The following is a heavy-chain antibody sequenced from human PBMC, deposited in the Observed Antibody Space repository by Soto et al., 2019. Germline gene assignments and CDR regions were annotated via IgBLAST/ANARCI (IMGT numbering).Heavy chain of an antibody. CDR2: ISYDGSNK. J-gene: IGHJ5*02. CDR3: AKDRVTIFAALTIGNNWLDT. CDR1: GFTFSSYG. Sequence: GGSXRLSCAASGFTFSSYGMHWVRQAPGKGLEWVAVISYDGSNKYYADSVKGRFTISRDNSKNTLYLKMNSLRSEETALYYCAKDRVTIFAALTIGNNWLDTWGQGTLVTVSS. D-gene: IGHD3-3*01. V-gene: IGHV3-30*18.